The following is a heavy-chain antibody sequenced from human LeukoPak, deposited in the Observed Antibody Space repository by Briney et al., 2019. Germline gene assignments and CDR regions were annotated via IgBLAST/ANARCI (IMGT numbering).Heavy chain of an antibody. D-gene: IGHD6-13*01. Sequence: PGGSLRLSCAASGFTFSSYTMNWVRQAPGKGLEWVSSISSSSSCTYYADSVKGRFTISRDNAKNSLYLQMNSLRAKDTAVYYWEREVAAAGHRDCWVQGT. CDR1: GFTFSSYT. J-gene: IGHJ4*02. CDR3: EREVAAAGHRDC. CDR2: ISSSSSCT. V-gene: IGHV3-21*01.